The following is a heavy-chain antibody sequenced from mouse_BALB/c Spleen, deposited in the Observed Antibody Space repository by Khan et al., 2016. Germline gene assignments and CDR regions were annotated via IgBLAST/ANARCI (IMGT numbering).Heavy chain of an antibody. Sequence: QVQLKQSGPGLVQPSQSLSITCTVSGFSLTSYGVHWVRQSPGKGLEWLGVIWSGGSTDYNAAFISRLSISKDNSKSQVFFKMNSLQANDTAIYYCARYEGPITGTGYAMDYWGQGTSVTVSS. CDR1: GFSLTSYG. J-gene: IGHJ4*01. D-gene: IGHD4-1*01. CDR3: ARYEGPITGTGYAMDY. CDR2: IWSGGST. V-gene: IGHV2-2*02.